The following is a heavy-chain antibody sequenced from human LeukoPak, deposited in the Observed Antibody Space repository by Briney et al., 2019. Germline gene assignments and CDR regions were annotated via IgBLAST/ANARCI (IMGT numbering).Heavy chain of an antibody. CDR3: ARSKVDTAMVGACDY. Sequence: PSETLSLTCAVYGGSFSGYYWSWIRQPPGRGLEWIGEINHSGSTNYNPSLKSRVTISVDTSKNQFSLKLSSVTAADTAVYYCARSKVDTAMVGACDYWGQGTLVTVSS. V-gene: IGHV4-34*01. J-gene: IGHJ4*02. D-gene: IGHD5-18*01. CDR2: INHSGST. CDR1: GGSFSGYY.